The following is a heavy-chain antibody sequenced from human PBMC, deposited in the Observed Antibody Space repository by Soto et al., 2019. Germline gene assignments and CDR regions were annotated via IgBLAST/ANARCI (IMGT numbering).Heavy chain of an antibody. V-gene: IGHV1-2*04. CDR1: GYTFTGYY. Sequence: VKVSCKASGYTFTGYYMHWVRQAPGQGLEWMGWINPNSGGTNYAQKFQGWVTMTRDTSISTAYMELSRLRSDDTAVYYCARVAAAGSYYYGMDVWGQGTTVTVSS. CDR3: ARVAAAGSYYYGMDV. CDR2: INPNSGGT. D-gene: IGHD6-13*01. J-gene: IGHJ6*02.